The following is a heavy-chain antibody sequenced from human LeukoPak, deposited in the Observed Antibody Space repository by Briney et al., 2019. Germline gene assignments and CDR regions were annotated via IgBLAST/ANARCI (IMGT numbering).Heavy chain of an antibody. V-gene: IGHV4-39*07. CDR2: TYYTGST. CDR1: GGSISSKTYN. J-gene: IGHJ4*02. Sequence: SETLSLTCSISGGSISSKTYNWGWIRQPPGKGLEWIGSTYYTGSTHYNPSLKSRVTISIDTSKNQFSLKLSSVTAADTAVYYCARDLSITMIRGNYFDYWGQGTLVTVSS. CDR3: ARDLSITMIRGNYFDY. D-gene: IGHD3-10*01.